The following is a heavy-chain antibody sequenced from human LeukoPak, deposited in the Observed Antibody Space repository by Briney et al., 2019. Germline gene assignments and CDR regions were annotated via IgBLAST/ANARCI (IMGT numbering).Heavy chain of an antibody. D-gene: IGHD3-22*01. Sequence: PGGSLRLSCAASGFTFSSYAMSWVRQAPGKGLEWVSAISGSGGSTYYADSVKGRFTISKDISKNTLYLQMNSLRAEDTAVYYCAKLVQNYYDSVGAFDIWGQGTMVTVSS. J-gene: IGHJ3*02. CDR2: ISGSGGST. CDR3: AKLVQNYYDSVGAFDI. CDR1: GFTFSSYA. V-gene: IGHV3-23*01.